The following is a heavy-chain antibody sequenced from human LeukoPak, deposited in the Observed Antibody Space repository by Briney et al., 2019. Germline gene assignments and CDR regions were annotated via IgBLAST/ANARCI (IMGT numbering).Heavy chain of an antibody. D-gene: IGHD4-17*01. Sequence: ASAKVSCKASGYTFTSYGISWVRQAPGQGLEWMGWISAYNGNTNYAQKLQGRVTMTTDTSTSTAYMELRSLRSDDTAVYYCARAPLGYGDYVSFDYWGQGTLVTVSS. V-gene: IGHV1-18*01. CDR1: GYTFTSYG. CDR3: ARAPLGYGDYVSFDY. CDR2: ISAYNGNT. J-gene: IGHJ4*02.